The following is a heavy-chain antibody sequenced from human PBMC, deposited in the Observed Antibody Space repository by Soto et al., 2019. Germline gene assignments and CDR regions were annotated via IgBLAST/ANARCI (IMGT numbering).Heavy chain of an antibody. J-gene: IGHJ6*02. V-gene: IGHV1-69*01. D-gene: IGHD3-9*01. Sequence: QVQLVQSGAEVKKPGSSVKVSCKASGGTFSSYAISWVRQAPGQGLEWMGGIIPIFGTAIYAQKFQGRVTITADESTSTAYMELSSLRSEDTAVYYCARGAGYYDILTGYYYYYGMDVWGQGTTVTVSS. CDR1: GGTFSSYA. CDR2: IIPIFGTA. CDR3: ARGAGYYDILTGYYYYYGMDV.